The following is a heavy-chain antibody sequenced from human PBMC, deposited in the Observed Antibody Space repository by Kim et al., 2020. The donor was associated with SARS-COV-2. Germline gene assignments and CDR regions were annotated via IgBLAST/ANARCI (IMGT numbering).Heavy chain of an antibody. J-gene: IGHJ6*02. D-gene: IGHD3-9*01. CDR3: ARGGRDILTGYYALGMDV. V-gene: IGHV4-4*06. Sequence: KSRVTMSVATSKNQFSLKLSSVTAADTAVYYCARGGRDILTGYYALGMDVWGQGTTVTVSS.